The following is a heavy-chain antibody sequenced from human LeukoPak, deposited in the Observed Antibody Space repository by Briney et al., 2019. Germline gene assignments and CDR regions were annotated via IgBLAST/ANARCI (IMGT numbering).Heavy chain of an antibody. CDR3: ARDWVGSSGWTPFDY. D-gene: IGHD6-19*01. Sequence: NPGGSLRLSCAASGFAFSSYSMNWVRQAPGKGLEWVSSISSSSSYIYYADSVKGRFTISRDNAKNSLYLQMNSLRVEDTAVYYCARDWVGSSGWTPFDYWGQGTLVTVSS. J-gene: IGHJ4*02. V-gene: IGHV3-21*01. CDR2: ISSSSSYI. CDR1: GFAFSSYS.